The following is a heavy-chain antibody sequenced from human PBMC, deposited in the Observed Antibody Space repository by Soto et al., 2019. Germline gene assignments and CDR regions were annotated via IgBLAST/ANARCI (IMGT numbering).Heavy chain of an antibody. J-gene: IGHJ4*02. Sequence: KPSETLSLTCTVSGGSISSYYWSWIRQPPGKGLEWIGYIYYSGSTNYNPSLKSRVTISVDTSKNQFSLKLSSVTAADTAVYYCARIEPLGRIDYWGQGTPVTVSS. D-gene: IGHD6-6*01. CDR3: ARIEPLGRIDY. CDR2: IYYSGST. V-gene: IGHV4-59*01. CDR1: GGSISSYY.